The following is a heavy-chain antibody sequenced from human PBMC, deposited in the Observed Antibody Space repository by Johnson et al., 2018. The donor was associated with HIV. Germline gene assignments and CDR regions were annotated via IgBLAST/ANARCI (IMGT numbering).Heavy chain of an antibody. Sequence: QVQLVESGGGVVQPGRSLSLSCAASGFTFSSYAMYWVRQAPGKGLAWVAFISYDGSNKYYADSVKGRFTISRDNAKNSLYLQMNSLRAEDTAVYYCATDIVVVLAVTGTGAAFDIWGQGTMVTVSS. D-gene: IGHD2-15*01. J-gene: IGHJ3*02. V-gene: IGHV3-30-3*01. CDR1: GFTFSSYA. CDR2: ISYDGSNK. CDR3: ATDIVVVLAVTGTGAAFDI.